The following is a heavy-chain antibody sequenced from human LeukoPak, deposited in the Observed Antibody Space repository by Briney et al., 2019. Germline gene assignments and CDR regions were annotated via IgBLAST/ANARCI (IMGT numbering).Heavy chain of an antibody. V-gene: IGHV3-23*01. CDR3: AKGKGTAMVTYHFDY. CDR2: ISGSVGST. D-gene: IGHD5-18*01. CDR1: GFTFSSYA. J-gene: IGHJ4*02. Sequence: GGSLRLSCAASGFTFSSYAMSWVRQTPGKGLEWVSAISGSVGSTYYADSVRGRFTISRDTSKNTLYLQMNSLRAEDTAVYYCAKGKGTAMVTYHFDYWGQGTLVTVSS.